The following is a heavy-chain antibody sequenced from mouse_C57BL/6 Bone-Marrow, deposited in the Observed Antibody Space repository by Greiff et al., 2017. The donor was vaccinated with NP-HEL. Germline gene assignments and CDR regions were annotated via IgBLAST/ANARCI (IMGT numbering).Heavy chain of an antibody. J-gene: IGHJ2*01. D-gene: IGHD3-2*02. CDR2: ISNGGGST. CDR1: GFTFSDYY. Sequence: EVKLVESGGGLVQPGGSLKLSCAASGFTFSDYYMYWVRQTPEKRLEWVAYISNGGGSTYYPDTVKGRFTISRDNAKNTLYLQMSRLKSEDTAMYYCARHGSSGYYFDYWGQGTTLTVSS. V-gene: IGHV5-12*01. CDR3: ARHGSSGYYFDY.